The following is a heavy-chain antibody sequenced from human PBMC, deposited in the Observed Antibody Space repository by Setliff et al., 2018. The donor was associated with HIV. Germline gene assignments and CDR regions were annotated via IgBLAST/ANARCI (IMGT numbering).Heavy chain of an antibody. V-gene: IGHV4-4*09. CDR3: ARRIDDSGSFPDKNWFDT. CDR1: GDSISSYS. J-gene: IGHJ5*02. Sequence: SETLSLTCTVSGDSISSYSWNWIRQSPGGGLEWIGFIFSSGSTKYNPSLQSRVTMSIDTSKNQFSLRLTCVTAADTAVYYCARRIDDSGSFPDKNWFDTWGQGSLVTVSS. CDR2: IFSSGST. D-gene: IGHD3-10*01.